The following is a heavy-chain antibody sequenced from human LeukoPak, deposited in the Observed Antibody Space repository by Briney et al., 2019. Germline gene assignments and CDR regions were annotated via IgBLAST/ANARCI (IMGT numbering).Heavy chain of an antibody. CDR1: GYTFTSYG. CDR2: ISAYNGNT. J-gene: IGHJ5*02. CDR3: ARLDFVGNWFDP. D-gene: IGHD3/OR15-3a*01. Sequence: ASVKVSCKASGYTFTSYGISWVRQAPGQGLEWMGWISAYNGNTNYAQKLQGRVTMTTDTSTSTAYMELRSLRSDDTAGYYCARLDFVGNWFDPWGQGTLVTVSS. V-gene: IGHV1-18*01.